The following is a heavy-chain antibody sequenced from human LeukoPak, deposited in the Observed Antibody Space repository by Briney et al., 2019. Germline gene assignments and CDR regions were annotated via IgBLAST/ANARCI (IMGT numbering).Heavy chain of an antibody. D-gene: IGHD3-3*01. CDR2: IYSGGST. J-gene: IGHJ6*02. CDR1: GFTGYSNY. Sequence: PGGSLRRSCEASGFTGYSNYMIWVRQAPGKGLEWVSVIYSGGSTYYADSVKGRFTISRHNSKNTLYLQMNSLRAEDTAVYYCARDGRYYDFWSGDHSMDVWGQGTTVTVSS. V-gene: IGHV3-53*04. CDR3: ARDGRYYDFWSGDHSMDV.